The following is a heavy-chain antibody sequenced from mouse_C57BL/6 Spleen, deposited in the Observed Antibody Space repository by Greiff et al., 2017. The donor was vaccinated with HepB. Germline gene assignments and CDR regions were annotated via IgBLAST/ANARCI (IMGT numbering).Heavy chain of an antibody. J-gene: IGHJ4*01. V-gene: IGHV1-26*01. CDR2: INPNNGGT. Sequence: EVQLQQSGPELVKPGASVKISCKASGYTFTDYYMNWVKQSHGKSLEWIGDINPNNGGTNYNQKFKGKATLTVDKSSSTAYMELRSLTSEDSAVYYCARSELGAMDYWGQGTSVTVSS. CDR1: GYTFTDYY. CDR3: ARSELGAMDY.